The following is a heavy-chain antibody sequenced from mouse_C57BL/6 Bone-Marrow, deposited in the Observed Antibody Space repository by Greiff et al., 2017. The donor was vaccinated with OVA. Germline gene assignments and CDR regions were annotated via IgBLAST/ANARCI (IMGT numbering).Heavy chain of an antibody. CDR3: ARSSYGNSLAMDY. J-gene: IGHJ4*01. V-gene: IGHV14-3*01. Sequence: EVQLQQSVAELVRPGASVKLSCTASGFNIKTTYMHWVKQRPEQGLEWIGRIDPANGTTKYAPKFQGKATITADTTSNTAYLQLSSLTSEDTAIYYCARSSYGNSLAMDYWGQGTSVTVSS. CDR2: IDPANGTT. D-gene: IGHD2-10*02. CDR1: GFNIKTTY.